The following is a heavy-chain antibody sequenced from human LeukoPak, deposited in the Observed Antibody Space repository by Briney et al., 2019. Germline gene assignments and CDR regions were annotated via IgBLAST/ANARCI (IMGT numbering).Heavy chain of an antibody. V-gene: IGHV3-33*06. CDR1: GVTFSRYG. CDR2: IWYDGNNK. CDR3: AKVPISYSSGLFDY. Sequence: RGCLRLSSAAPGVTFSRYGLHWVRPAPGKGPERVSVIWYDGNNKYYADSVKGRFTIFRDNSKNTLFLQMNSLGAEDTAVYFCAKVPISYSSGLFDYWGQGTLVTVSS. D-gene: IGHD6-19*01. J-gene: IGHJ4*02.